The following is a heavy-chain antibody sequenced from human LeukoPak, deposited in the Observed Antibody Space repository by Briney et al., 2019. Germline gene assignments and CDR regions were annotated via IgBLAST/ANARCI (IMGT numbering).Heavy chain of an antibody. CDR2: IYSSGGT. J-gene: IGHJ5*02. Sequence: SSETLSLTCTVSGGPISDNYWSWIRQPPGKGLEWIGYIYSSGGTSYNPSLQSRVTISEDKSKNQFSLRLTSVTAADTAVYYCARRRFAVPGTVWFDPWGQGTLVTVSS. CDR3: ARRRFAVPGTVWFDP. V-gene: IGHV4-4*09. CDR1: GGPISDNY. D-gene: IGHD6-19*01.